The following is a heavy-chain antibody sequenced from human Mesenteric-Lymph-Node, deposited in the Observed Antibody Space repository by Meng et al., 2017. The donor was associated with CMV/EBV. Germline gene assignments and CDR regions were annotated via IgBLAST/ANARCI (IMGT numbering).Heavy chain of an antibody. D-gene: IGHD2-2*02. Sequence: GESLKISCAASGFSFSSYSMNWVRQAPGKGLEWVSYISRSSSNIYYADSVKGRFTISRDNAKNSLYLQMNSLRAEDTAVYFCARSDASIYYYYNGMDVWGQGTTVTVSS. J-gene: IGHJ6*02. CDR2: ISRSSSNI. CDR3: ARSDASIYYYYNGMDV. V-gene: IGHV3-48*04. CDR1: GFSFSSYS.